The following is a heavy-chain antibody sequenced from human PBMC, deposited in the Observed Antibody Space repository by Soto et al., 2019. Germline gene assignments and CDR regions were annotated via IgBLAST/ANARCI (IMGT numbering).Heavy chain of an antibody. D-gene: IGHD5-18*01. CDR2: IYYSGST. V-gene: IGHV4-30-4*01. CDR1: GDSISSGDYY. J-gene: IGHJ6*02. Sequence: QVQLQESGAGLVKPSQTLSLTCTVSGDSISSGDYYWSWIRQPPGKGLEWIGYIYYSGSTYYNPSLKRRVTISVDTSKNQFSLKLSSVTAADTAVYYCARVEGTPGNSYGNYHGMDVWGQGTTVTVSS. CDR3: ARVEGTPGNSYGNYHGMDV.